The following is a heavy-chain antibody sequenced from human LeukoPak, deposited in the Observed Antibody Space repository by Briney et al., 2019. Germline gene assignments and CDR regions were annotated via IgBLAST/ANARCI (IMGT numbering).Heavy chain of an antibody. D-gene: IGHD6-6*01. V-gene: IGHV3-30*18. CDR3: AKAGFDSSSSSGMDV. Sequence: GGSLRLSCAASGFTFSSDGMHWVRQAPGKGLEWVAVISYDGSNKYYADSVKGRFTISRDNSKNTLYLQMNSLRAEDTAVYYCAKAGFDSSSSSGMDVWGQGTTVTVSS. CDR2: ISYDGSNK. J-gene: IGHJ6*02. CDR1: GFTFSSDG.